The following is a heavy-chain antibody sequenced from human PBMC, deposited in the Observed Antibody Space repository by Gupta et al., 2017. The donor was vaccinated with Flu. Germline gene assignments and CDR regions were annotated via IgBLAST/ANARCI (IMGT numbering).Heavy chain of an antibody. D-gene: IGHD5-18*01. Sequence: EVQLLESGGGLVQPGESLRLSCAASECIFSRHAMIWVRQAPGKGLEWVSSISGDGGRIYYADSVKGRFTISRDNSKNTVFLQMSSLRAEDTAVFYCAKETRFDTAMVISGMDVWGQGTTVTVSS. CDR2: ISGDGGRI. J-gene: IGHJ6*02. CDR3: AKETRFDTAMVISGMDV. CDR1: ECIFSRHA. V-gene: IGHV3-23*01.